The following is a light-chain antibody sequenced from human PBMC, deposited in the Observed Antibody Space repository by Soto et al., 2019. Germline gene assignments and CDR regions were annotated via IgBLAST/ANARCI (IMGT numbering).Light chain of an antibody. J-gene: IGLJ2*01. CDR3: GTWDSSLSAVV. CDR1: RSNIGNNY. Sequence: QSVLTQPPSVSAAPGQTGTISCSGSRSNIGNNYVSWYQQLPGTAPKLLIYENNKRPSGIPDRFSGSKSGTSATLGITGLQTGDEADYYCGTWDSSLSAVVFGGGTKLTVL. CDR2: ENN. V-gene: IGLV1-51*02.